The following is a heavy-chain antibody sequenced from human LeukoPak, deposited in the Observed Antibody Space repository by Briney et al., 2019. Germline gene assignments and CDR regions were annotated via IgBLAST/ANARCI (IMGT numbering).Heavy chain of an antibody. D-gene: IGHD4-11*01. V-gene: IGHV3-21*01. J-gene: IGHJ4*02. Sequence: GGSLRLSCAASGFTFSSYSMNWVRQAPGKGLEWVSSISSSSSYIYYADSVKGRFTISRDNAKNSLYLQMNSLRAEDTAVYYCSRDPYSNYFIDYWGQGTLVTVSS. CDR3: SRDPYSNYFIDY. CDR2: ISSSSSYI. CDR1: GFTFSSYS.